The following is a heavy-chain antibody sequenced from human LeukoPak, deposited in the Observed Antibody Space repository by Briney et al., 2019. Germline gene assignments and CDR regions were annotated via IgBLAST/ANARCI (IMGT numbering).Heavy chain of an antibody. CDR2: IYYSGST. CDR1: GGSISSHY. V-gene: IGHV4-59*11. Sequence: SETLSLTCNVSGGSISSHYWSCIRQPPGKGLEWIGHIYYSGSTNYNPSLKSRVTISVDTSKNQFSLKVSSVTAADTAVYYCARVGCSSTSCPTNYGMDVWGQGTTVTESS. J-gene: IGHJ6*02. CDR3: ARVGCSSTSCPTNYGMDV. D-gene: IGHD2-2*01.